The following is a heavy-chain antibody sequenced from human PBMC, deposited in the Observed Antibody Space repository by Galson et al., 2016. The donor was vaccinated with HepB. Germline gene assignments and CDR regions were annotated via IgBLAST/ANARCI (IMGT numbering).Heavy chain of an antibody. CDR1: GDSVSSNSAA. CDR3: ARGQDDFWSAWVY. Sequence: CAISGDSVSSNSAAWNWIRQSPSRGLEWLGRTYYRSKWYNDYAVSVKSRISINPDTSKNQFSLQLNSVTTEDTAVYYCARGQDDFWSAWVYWGQGTLVTVSS. J-gene: IGHJ4*02. D-gene: IGHD3-3*01. CDR2: TYYRSKWYN. V-gene: IGHV6-1*01.